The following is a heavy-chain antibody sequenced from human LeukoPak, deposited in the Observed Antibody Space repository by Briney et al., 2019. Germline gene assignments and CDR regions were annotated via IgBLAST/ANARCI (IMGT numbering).Heavy chain of an antibody. CDR1: DDSFSSHY. CDR3: ASQNPSVGYYQN. V-gene: IGHV4-59*08. Sequence: SETLSLTCTVSDDSFSSHYWSWIRQPPGKGLEWIGYISYIGSTNYNPSLKSRVTISIDTSKNQFSLKLISVTAADTAVYYCASQNPSVGYYQNWGQGTLVTVSS. CDR2: ISYIGST. J-gene: IGHJ4*02. D-gene: IGHD3-22*01.